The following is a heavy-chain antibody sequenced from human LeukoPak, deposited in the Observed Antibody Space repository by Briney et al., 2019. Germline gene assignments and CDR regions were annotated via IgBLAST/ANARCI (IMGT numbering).Heavy chain of an antibody. CDR3: ARSSGHSYGDFDY. J-gene: IGHJ4*02. CDR1: GGSISSGDYY. D-gene: IGHD5-18*01. Sequence: SETLSLTCTVSGGSISSGDYYWSWIRQPPGKGLEWLGYTHHSGATSYNPSLKSRSTMSLDTSNNQFSLKLSSVTAADTAVYYCARSSGHSYGDFDYRGQGNLVTVSS. CDR2: THHSGAT. V-gene: IGHV4-61*08.